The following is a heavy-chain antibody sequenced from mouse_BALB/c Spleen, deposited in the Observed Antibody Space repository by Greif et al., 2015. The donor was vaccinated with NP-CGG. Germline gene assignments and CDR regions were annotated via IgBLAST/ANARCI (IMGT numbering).Heavy chain of an antibody. Sequence: DLVKPGASVKLSCKASGYTFTSYWINWIKQRPGQGLEWIGRIAPGSGSTYYNEMFKGEATLTVDTSSSTAYIQLSSLSSEDSAVYFCARSFSLYGYFDYWGQGTTLTVSS. V-gene: IGHV1S41*01. CDR1: GYTFTSYW. CDR3: ARSFSLYGYFDY. D-gene: IGHD1-1*01. CDR2: IAPGSGST. J-gene: IGHJ2*01.